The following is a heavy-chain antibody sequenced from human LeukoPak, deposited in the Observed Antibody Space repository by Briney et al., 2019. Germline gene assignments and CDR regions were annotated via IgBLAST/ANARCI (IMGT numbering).Heavy chain of an antibody. J-gene: IGHJ4*02. CDR3: ARQRDSYDSSGYYDY. CDR2: INLSGHI. CDR1: SYSIPIGYY. D-gene: IGHD3-22*01. V-gene: IGHV4-38-2*02. Sequence: SETLSLTCSVSSYSIPIGYYWGWIRQPPGKGLEWIGSINLSGHIYYNPSLKSRVTISVDTSKNQFSLKVSSVTAGDTAVYYCARQRDSYDSSGYYDYWGQGTLVTVSS.